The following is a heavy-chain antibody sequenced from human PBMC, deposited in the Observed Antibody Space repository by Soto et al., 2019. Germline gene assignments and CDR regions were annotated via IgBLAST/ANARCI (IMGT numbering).Heavy chain of an antibody. D-gene: IGHD3-22*01. J-gene: IGHJ6*02. Sequence: SETLSLTCTVSGGSISSYYWSWIRQPPGKGLEWIGYIYYSGSTNYNPSLKSRVTISVDTSKNQFSLKLSSVTAADTAVYYCARDYMYYYDSSGYGPTYYYYGMDVWGQGTTVTVSS. V-gene: IGHV4-59*01. CDR1: GGSISSYY. CDR3: ARDYMYYYDSSGYGPTYYYYGMDV. CDR2: IYYSGST.